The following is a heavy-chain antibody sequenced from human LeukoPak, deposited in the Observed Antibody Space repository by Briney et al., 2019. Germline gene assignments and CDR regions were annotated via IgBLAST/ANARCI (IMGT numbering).Heavy chain of an antibody. CDR3: ARGSPNTAMVTYEFDY. Sequence: ASVKVSCKASGYTFTSYYMHWVRRAPGQGLEWMGIINPSGGSTSYAQKFQGRVTMTRDTSTSTVYMELSSLRSEDTAVYYCARGSPNTAMVTYEFDYWGQGTLVTVSS. V-gene: IGHV1-46*01. D-gene: IGHD5-18*01. CDR2: INPSGGST. CDR1: GYTFTSYY. J-gene: IGHJ4*02.